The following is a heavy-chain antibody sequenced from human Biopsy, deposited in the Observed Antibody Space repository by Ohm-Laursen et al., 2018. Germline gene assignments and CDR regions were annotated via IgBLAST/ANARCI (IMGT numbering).Heavy chain of an antibody. CDR1: GFTFGDYY. Sequence: GSLRLSCSASGFTFGDYYMSWIRQAPGKGLEWLSYISGSGVTKMYADSVKGRFTVSRDNAKNSLYLEMNNLTVEDTAVYYCATDGAGSYNENRGQGTLVSVSS. J-gene: IGHJ4*02. CDR3: ATDGAGSYNEN. CDR2: ISGSGVTK. V-gene: IGHV3-11*01. D-gene: IGHD3-10*01.